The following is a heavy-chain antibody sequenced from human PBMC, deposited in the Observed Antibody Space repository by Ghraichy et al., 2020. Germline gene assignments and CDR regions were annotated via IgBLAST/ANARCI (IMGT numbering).Heavy chain of an antibody. J-gene: IGHJ4*02. CDR1: GFTFSDFW. V-gene: IGHV3-7*01. CDR2: INQDGSDK. CDR3: ARRGVTAAPFDY. D-gene: IGHD2-2*01. Sequence: LTCAASGFTFSDFWMSWVRQIPGKGLEWVANINQDGSDKNYLDSVKGRLTISRDNAKNSLYLEMNSLRAEDTAVYYCARRGVTAAPFDYWGQGSLVTVSS.